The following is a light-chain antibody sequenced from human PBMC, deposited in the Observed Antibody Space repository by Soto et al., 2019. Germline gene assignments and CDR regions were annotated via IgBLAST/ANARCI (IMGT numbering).Light chain of an antibody. Sequence: PGDRATLSCRASQSVSSDNLAWYQQKPGQAPRLLIYGASHRATGIPDRIRGSGSGTEFTLTISILEPEDFAVYYCQQYGTSHLTFGGGTKVEIK. V-gene: IGKV3-20*01. CDR3: QQYGTSHLT. CDR2: GAS. J-gene: IGKJ4*01. CDR1: QSVSSDN.